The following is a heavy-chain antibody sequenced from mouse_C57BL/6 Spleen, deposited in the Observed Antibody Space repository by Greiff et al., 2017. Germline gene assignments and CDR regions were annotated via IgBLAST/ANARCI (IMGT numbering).Heavy chain of an antibody. J-gene: IGHJ1*03. CDR3: AREGLGPYFDV. CDR2: ISYSGST. V-gene: IGHV3-1*01. D-gene: IGHD4-1*01. Sequence: DVKLQESGPGMVKPSQSLSLTCTVTGYSITSGYDWHWIRHFPGNKLEWMGYISYSGSTNYNPSLKSRISITHDTSKNHFFLKLNSVTTEDTATYYCAREGLGPYFDVWGTGTTVTVSS. CDR1: GYSITSGYD.